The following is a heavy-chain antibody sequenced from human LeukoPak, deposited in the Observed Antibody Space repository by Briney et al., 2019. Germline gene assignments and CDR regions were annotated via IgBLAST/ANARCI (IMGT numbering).Heavy chain of an antibody. Sequence: GSLRLSCSASGFTFSNYKMNWVRQAPGKGLEWVSSISSSSSYIYYADSVKGRFTISRDNAKNSLFLQMNGLRAEDTAVYYCARERLVVVGDAYYYYGMDVWGQGTTVTVSS. D-gene: IGHD2-2*01. CDR2: ISSSSSYI. CDR1: GFTFSNYK. CDR3: ARERLVVVGDAYYYYGMDV. J-gene: IGHJ6*02. V-gene: IGHV3-21*01.